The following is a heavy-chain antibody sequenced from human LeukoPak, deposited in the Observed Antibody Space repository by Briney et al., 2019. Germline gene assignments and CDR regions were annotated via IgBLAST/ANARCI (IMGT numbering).Heavy chain of an antibody. CDR1: GYTFTGYC. D-gene: IGHD1-7*01. J-gene: IGHJ6*03. V-gene: IGHV1-2*02. CDR3: ARGGRLELLIYYYYYMDV. Sequence: ASVKVSCKASGYTFTGYCMHWVRQAPGQGLEWMGWINPNSGGTNYAQKFQGRVTMTRDTSISTAYMELSRLRSDDTAVYYCARGGRLELLIYYYYYMDVWGKGTTVTVSS. CDR2: INPNSGGT.